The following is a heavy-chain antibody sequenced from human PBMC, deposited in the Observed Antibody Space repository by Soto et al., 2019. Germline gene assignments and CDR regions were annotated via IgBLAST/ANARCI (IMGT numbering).Heavy chain of an antibody. CDR1: GFSFRSFG. Sequence: GGSLRLSCAASGFSFRSFGMHWVRQAPGRGLEWVALIWHDESNKYYADSVKGRFTISRDNSKNTLYLQMNSLRAEDTALYYCAREEGVVSRAFDYWGQGTLVTVSS. J-gene: IGHJ4*02. V-gene: IGHV3-33*01. CDR3: AREEGVVSRAFDY. CDR2: IWHDESNK. D-gene: IGHD2-8*02.